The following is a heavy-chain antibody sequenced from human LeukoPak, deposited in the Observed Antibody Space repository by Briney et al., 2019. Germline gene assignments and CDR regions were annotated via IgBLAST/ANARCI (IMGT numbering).Heavy chain of an antibody. CDR1: GFTFTDYS. V-gene: IGHV3-21*04. J-gene: IGHJ4*02. CDR2: ISSGNTYT. D-gene: IGHD3-22*01. Sequence: PGGSLRLSCAASGFTFTDYSMKWVRQAPGKGLEWVSSISSGNTYTYYGDSVKGRFTISRDNAENSLYLQMNSLRAEDTAVYFCAKTGSGFYSDWGQGTLVTVSS. CDR3: AKTGSGFYSD.